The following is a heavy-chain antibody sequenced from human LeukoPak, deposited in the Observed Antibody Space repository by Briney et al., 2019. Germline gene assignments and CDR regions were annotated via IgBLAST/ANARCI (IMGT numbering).Heavy chain of an antibody. Sequence: ASVKVSCKASGYTFTNYAMHWVRQAPGQTIEWLGWINPANGYTKYSQQFQDRVTVTSGTSATTAYMELSSLRSEDKAVYYCAIRDGHTDHWGQGTLVTVSS. CDR1: GYTFTNYA. V-gene: IGHV1-3*03. CDR2: INPANGYT. J-gene: IGHJ4*02. CDR3: AIRDGHTDH. D-gene: IGHD5-24*01.